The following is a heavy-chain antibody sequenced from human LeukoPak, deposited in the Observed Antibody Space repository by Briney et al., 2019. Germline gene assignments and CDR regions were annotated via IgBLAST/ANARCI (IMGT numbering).Heavy chain of an antibody. V-gene: IGHV3-20*04. D-gene: IGHD2-15*01. CDR3: ARAGMVAAAYYYYYYMDV. CDR2: INWNGGST. Sequence: GGSLRLSCAASGFTFNSYVMTWVRQAPGRGLEWVSSINWNGGSTGYADSVKGRFTISRDNAKNSLYLQMNSLRAEDTALYYCARAGMVAAAYYYYYYMDVWGKGTTVTVSS. J-gene: IGHJ6*03. CDR1: GFTFNSYV.